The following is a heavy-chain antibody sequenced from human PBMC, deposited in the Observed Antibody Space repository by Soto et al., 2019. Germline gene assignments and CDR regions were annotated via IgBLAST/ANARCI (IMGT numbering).Heavy chain of an antibody. CDR1: GFTFSTYA. CDR2: VSGNAGRTSGRT. V-gene: IGHV3-23*01. J-gene: IGHJ6*02. CDR3: VTDWTGDKCPCMEV. D-gene: IGHD2-8*02. Sequence: EVQLLESGGGLVQPGGSLRLSCAASGFTFSTYAMSWVRQAPGGGPEWVSTVSGNAGRTSGRTYYADSVQGRFTISRDDSKNTLYLPMNSLRAEDTALYYCVTDWTGDKCPCMEVWGQGTTVTVSS.